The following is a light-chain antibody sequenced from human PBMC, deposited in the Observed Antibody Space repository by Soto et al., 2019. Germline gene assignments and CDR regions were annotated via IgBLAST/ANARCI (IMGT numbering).Light chain of an antibody. CDR2: GNS. Sequence: SVLTQPPSVSGAPGQRVTISCTGSSSNIGAGYDVYWFQQFPGTAPKLLIYGNSNRPSGVPDRFSGSKSGTSASLAITGLQAEDEADYYCQSYDSSLRGVFGGGTKVTVL. CDR1: SSNIGAGYD. V-gene: IGLV1-40*01. CDR3: QSYDSSLRGV. J-gene: IGLJ2*01.